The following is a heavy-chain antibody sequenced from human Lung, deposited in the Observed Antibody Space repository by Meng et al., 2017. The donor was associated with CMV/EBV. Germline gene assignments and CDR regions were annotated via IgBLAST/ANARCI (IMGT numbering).Heavy chain of an antibody. CDR1: GGSFSGYC. D-gene: IGHD3-3*01. V-gene: IGHV4-34*01. J-gene: IGHJ4*02. CDR2: INHSGTT. Sequence: GSLRLXCAVYGGSFSGYCWSWIRQPPGKGPEWIGEINHSGTTNYNPSLESRVTISVDTSKNQFSLKLSSVTAADTAVYYCARCFRGGGTQRRFGVFRSSYFFDYWGLGXLVTVSS. CDR3: ARCFRGGGTQRRFGVFRSSYFFDY.